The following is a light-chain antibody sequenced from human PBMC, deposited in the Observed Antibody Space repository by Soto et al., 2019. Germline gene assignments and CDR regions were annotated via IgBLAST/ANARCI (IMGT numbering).Light chain of an antibody. CDR1: SSNVGINA. CDR3: AAWDDRLNGAV. CDR2: HDN. Sequence: QSVLTQPPSVSEAPRQRVTISCSGSSSNVGINAVNWYQHVPGKPPKLLVYHDNLLPSGVSDRFSGSKSGTSASLAISGLQCEDEGDYYCAAWDDRLNGAVFGGGTKLTVL. V-gene: IGLV1-36*01. J-gene: IGLJ3*02.